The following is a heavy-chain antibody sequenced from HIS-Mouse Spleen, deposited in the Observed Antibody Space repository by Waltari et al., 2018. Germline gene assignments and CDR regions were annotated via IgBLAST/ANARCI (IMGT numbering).Heavy chain of an antibody. CDR2: RSYDVSNK. J-gene: IGHJ4*02. V-gene: IGHV3-30*03. Sequence: QVQLVESGGGVVQPGRSLRLSCAASGFTFSSYGMHWVRQAPGKGRELVAVRSYDVSNKYYADSVKGRFTISRDNSKNTLYLQMNSLRAEDTAVYYCATLSWGYEYNSFDYWGQGTLVTVSS. CDR1: GFTFSSYG. D-gene: IGHD6-13*01. CDR3: ATLSWGYEYNSFDY.